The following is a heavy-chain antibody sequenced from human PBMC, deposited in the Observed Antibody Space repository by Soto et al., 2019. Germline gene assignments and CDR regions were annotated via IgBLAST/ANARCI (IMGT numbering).Heavy chain of an antibody. J-gene: IGHJ3*02. CDR2: INSDGSIT. Sequence: LRLSCAASGFTFSSYWMHWVRQAPGKGLVWVSRINSDGSITSYADSVKGRFTISRDNAKNTLYLQMNSLRAEDTAVYYCARVEVGATKGAFDIWGQGTMVTVSS. V-gene: IGHV3-74*01. CDR3: ARVEVGATKGAFDI. D-gene: IGHD1-26*01. CDR1: GFTFSSYW.